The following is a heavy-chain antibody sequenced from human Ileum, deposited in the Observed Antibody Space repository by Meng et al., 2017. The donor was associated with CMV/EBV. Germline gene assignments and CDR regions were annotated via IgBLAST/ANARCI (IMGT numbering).Heavy chain of an antibody. Sequence: SLRLSRVASGFTISTHWMHWVRQVPGKGLVWVSGINNDGSRATYADFVKGRFTISRDNAKNTAYLEMNSLGPEDTAMYYCARDTEGYWGQGTLVTVSS. D-gene: IGHD1-14*01. CDR3: ARDTEGY. V-gene: IGHV3-74*03. J-gene: IGHJ4*02. CDR2: INNDGSRA. CDR1: GFTISTHW.